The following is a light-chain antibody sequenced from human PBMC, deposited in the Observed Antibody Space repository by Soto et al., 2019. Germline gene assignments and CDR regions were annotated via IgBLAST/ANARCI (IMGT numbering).Light chain of an antibody. V-gene: IGKV3-15*01. CDR3: QQYNNWPPCT. CDR2: GAS. Sequence: EIVMTQSPATLSVSPGERATLSCRASQSVSNNLAWYQQKPGQVPRLLLYGASTRATGIPARFSGSGSGTEFTLTISSLQSEDFAVYYCQQYNNWPPCTFGQGTKVDIK. J-gene: IGKJ2*02. CDR1: QSVSNN.